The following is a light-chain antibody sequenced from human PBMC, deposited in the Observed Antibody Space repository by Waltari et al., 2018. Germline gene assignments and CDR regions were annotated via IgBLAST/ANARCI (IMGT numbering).Light chain of an antibody. J-gene: IGKJ2*01. CDR3: QQSYSLPNT. Sequence: DIRMTQSPSSLSASVGDRVTITCRASQMISSYLNWYQQIPGKAPKLLIYGESSLQSGVPSRFSGSGFGTDFTLTISSLQSEDFATYYCQQSYSLPNTFGQGTKLEI. CDR1: QMISSY. V-gene: IGKV1-39*01. CDR2: GES.